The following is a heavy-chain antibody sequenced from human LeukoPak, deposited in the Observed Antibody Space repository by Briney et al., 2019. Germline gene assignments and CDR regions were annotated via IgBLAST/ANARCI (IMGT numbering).Heavy chain of an antibody. J-gene: IGHJ4*02. Sequence: GGSLRLSCAASGFTFSSYAMSWVRQAPGKGLEWVSAISGSGGSTYYADSVKGRFTISRDNSKSTLYLQMNSLRAEDTAVYYCAKAQDYYYGSGSVFDYWGQGTLVTVSS. CDR3: AKAQDYYYGSGSVFDY. D-gene: IGHD3-10*01. CDR1: GFTFSSYA. V-gene: IGHV3-23*01. CDR2: ISGSGGST.